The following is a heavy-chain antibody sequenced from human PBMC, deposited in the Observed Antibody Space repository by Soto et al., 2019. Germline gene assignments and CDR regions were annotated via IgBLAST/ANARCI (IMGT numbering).Heavy chain of an antibody. D-gene: IGHD6-13*01. CDR1: GGTFSSYT. CDR2: IIHILGIA. Sequence: QVQLVQSGVEVKKPGSSVKVYCKASGGTFSSYTFSWVRQTPGQGLEWMGRIIHILGIANYAQKFHASVRITEDKSTSRAYMGLSSLRSEDTAVYDCARLYSSSPYYYYYVDGWGKGTAVTVSS. CDR3: ARLYSSSPYYYYYVDG. V-gene: IGHV1-69*02. J-gene: IGHJ6*03.